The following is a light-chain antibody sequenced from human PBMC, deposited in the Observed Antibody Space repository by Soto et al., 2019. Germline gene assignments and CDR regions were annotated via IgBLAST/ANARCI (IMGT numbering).Light chain of an antibody. Sequence: QSALTQPPSASGSPGQSVTISCTGTSNDVGGYNYVSWYQQHPGKAPKLMIYEVNKRPSGVPDRCSGSKSDNTASLTVSRLQAEDEADYQCRSFAVSNPVVFGTGTKLTVL. J-gene: IGLJ1*01. V-gene: IGLV2-8*01. CDR3: RSFAVSNPVV. CDR1: SNDVGGYNY. CDR2: EVN.